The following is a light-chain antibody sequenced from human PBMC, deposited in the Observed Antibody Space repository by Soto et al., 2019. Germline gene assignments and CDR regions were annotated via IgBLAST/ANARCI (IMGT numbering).Light chain of an antibody. J-gene: IGKJ4*01. CDR3: QQSYSTPLT. V-gene: IGKV1-39*01. CDR1: QSISSY. CDR2: AAS. Sequence: DSQRTQSPSSLSRSFEGRVTTTYLSSQSISSYLNWYQQKPGKAPKLLIYAASSLQSGVPSRFSGSGSGTDFTLTISSLQPEDFATYYCQQSYSTPLTFGGGTKVDIK.